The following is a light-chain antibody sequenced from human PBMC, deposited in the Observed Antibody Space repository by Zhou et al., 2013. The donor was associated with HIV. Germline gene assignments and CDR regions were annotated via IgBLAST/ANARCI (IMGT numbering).Light chain of an antibody. CDR3: QQANSFPPT. J-gene: IGKJ3*01. CDR2: AAS. CDR1: QGISSS. Sequence: DIQLTQSPSFLSASVGDRVTITCRASQGISSSLAWYQQKPGKAPKLLIYAASSLQSGVPSRFSGSGSRTDFTLTISSLQPEDFATYYCQQANSFPPTFGPGTKVDIK. V-gene: IGKV1-9*01.